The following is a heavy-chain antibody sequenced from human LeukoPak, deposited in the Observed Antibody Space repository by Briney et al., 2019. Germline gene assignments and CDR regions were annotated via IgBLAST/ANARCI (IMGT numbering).Heavy chain of an antibody. CDR3: VRAPGASPFDY. Sequence: ASVKVSCKTSGYTFTDYYMHWVRQAPGQGLEWMGWISLNSGDTSYAQRFQGRVTMTRDTSISTAYMELSRLRSDDTAVYYCVRAPGASPFDYWGQETLVTVSS. D-gene: IGHD3-10*01. CDR2: ISLNSGDT. V-gene: IGHV1-2*02. J-gene: IGHJ4*02. CDR1: GYTFTDYY.